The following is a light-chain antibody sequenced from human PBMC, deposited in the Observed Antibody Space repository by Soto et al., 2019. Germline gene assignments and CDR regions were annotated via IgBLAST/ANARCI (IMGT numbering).Light chain of an antibody. CDR2: GAS. V-gene: IGKV3-15*01. CDR1: QSVSSN. J-gene: IGKJ1*01. CDR3: QQYNNWPRT. Sequence: EIVMTQSPATLSVSPGKRATLSCRASQSVSSNLAWYQQKPGQAPRLLIYGASTRATGIPARFSGSGSGTEFTLTISSLKHEDFAVYYCQQYNNWPRTFGQGTKVDIK.